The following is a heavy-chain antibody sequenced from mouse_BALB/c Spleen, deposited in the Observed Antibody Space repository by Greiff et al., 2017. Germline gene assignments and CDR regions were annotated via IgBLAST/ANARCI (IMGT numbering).Heavy chain of an antibody. V-gene: IGHV2-3*01. CDR1: GFSLTSYG. D-gene: IGHD2-14*01. CDR2: IWGDGST. CDR3: AKAYYRYDWFAY. Sequence: VMLVESGPGLVAPSQSLSITCTVSGFSLTSYGVSWVRQPPGKGLEWLGVIWGDGSTNYHSALISRLSISKDNSKSQVFLKLKSLQTDDTATYYCAKAYYRYDWFAYWGQGTLVTVSA. J-gene: IGHJ3*01.